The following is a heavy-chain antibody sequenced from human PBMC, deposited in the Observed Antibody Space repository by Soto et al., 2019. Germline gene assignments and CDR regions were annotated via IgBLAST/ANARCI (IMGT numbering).Heavy chain of an antibody. Sequence: RXRTCAVSGGSISSGGYSWIWIRQPPGKGLEWIGYIYHRGSTYDNPSLKSRVTISVDRSKNQLSLKLSSVTAAATAVYYCARVPERWGQGTLVT. D-gene: IGHD1-1*01. CDR2: IYHRGST. V-gene: IGHV4-30-2*01. CDR3: ARVPER. J-gene: IGHJ4*02. CDR1: GGSISSGGYS.